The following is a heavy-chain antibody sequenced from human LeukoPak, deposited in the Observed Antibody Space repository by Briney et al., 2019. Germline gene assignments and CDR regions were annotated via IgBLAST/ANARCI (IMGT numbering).Heavy chain of an antibody. Sequence: GGSLRLSCAASGFTFSSYSMNWVRQAPGKGLEWVSSISSSSSYIYYADSVKGRFTISRDNSKNTLYLQMNSLRAEDTAVYYCAKDAKDGYSPNFDYWGQGTLVTVSS. CDR2: ISSSSSYI. V-gene: IGHV3-21*01. CDR3: AKDAKDGYSPNFDY. D-gene: IGHD5-24*01. J-gene: IGHJ4*02. CDR1: GFTFSSYS.